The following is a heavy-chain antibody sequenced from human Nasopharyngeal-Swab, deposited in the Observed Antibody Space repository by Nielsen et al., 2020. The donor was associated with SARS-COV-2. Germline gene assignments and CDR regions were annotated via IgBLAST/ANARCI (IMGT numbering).Heavy chain of an antibody. CDR2: IYPGDSDT. CDR1: GYSFTSYW. J-gene: IGHJ3*02. CDR3: ARPTNHDRAFDI. V-gene: IGHV5-51*01. Sequence: GESLKISCKGSGYSFTSYWIGRGRQMPGKGLEWMGIIYPGDSDTRYSPSFQGQVTISADKSIRTAYLQWSSLKASDTAMYYCARPTNHDRAFDIWGQGTMVTVSS. D-gene: IGHD1-1*01.